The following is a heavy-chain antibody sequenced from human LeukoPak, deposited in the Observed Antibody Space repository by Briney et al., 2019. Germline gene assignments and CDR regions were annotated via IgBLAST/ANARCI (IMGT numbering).Heavy chain of an antibody. CDR1: GSSFTSYW. D-gene: IGHD2-2*01. CDR2: IYPGDSDT. J-gene: IGHJ4*02. Sequence: GESLKISCQGSGSSFTSYWIGWVRQLPGKGLEWMGIIYPGDSDTRYSPSFQGQVTISADKSISTAYLQWSSLKASYTAMYYCARLRGYCSSTSCHGYFDYWGQGTLVTVSS. CDR3: ARLRGYCSSTSCHGYFDY. V-gene: IGHV5-51*01.